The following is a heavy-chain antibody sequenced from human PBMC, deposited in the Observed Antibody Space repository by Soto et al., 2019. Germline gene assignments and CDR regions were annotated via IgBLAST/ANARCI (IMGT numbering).Heavy chain of an antibody. V-gene: IGHV4-31*03. Sequence: QVQLQESDPGLVKPSQTLSLTCSVSGGSISNSDYYWSWIRQLPGKGLEWIGYIYYSGSTYYNPSLKSRVIISVDTSKNQFSLNLNSVTAADTAVYHCVRDSFVRVHGEAYWGQGTLVTVSS. CDR3: VRDSFVRVHGEAY. CDR2: IYYSGST. CDR1: GGSISNSDYY. D-gene: IGHD3-16*01. J-gene: IGHJ4*02.